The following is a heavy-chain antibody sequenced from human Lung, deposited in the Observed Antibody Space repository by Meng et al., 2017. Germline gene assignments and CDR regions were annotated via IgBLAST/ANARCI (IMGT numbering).Heavy chain of an antibody. CDR3: VRRIEYSSSSGY. V-gene: IGHV3-23*01. CDR2: ISGSGGST. Sequence: EVQLLESGGGLVQPGGSPRLSCVASGFTVSSYARTWVRPAPGTGLEWVSSISGSGGSTYYADSVRGRFTISRDNSKNTVYLQMTSLRAEDTAIYYCVRRIEYSSSSGYWGQGTLVTVSS. J-gene: IGHJ4*02. D-gene: IGHD6-6*01. CDR1: GFTVSSYA.